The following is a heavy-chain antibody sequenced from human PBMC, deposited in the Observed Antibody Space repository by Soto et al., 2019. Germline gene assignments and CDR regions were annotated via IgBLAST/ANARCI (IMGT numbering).Heavy chain of an antibody. Sequence: PSETLSLTCAVYGGSFSGYYWSWIRQPPGKGLEWIGEINHSGSTNYNPSLKSRVTISVDTSKNQFSLKLSSVTAADTAVYYCARQVMITFGDYYYYGMDVWGQGTTVTVSS. J-gene: IGHJ6*02. CDR1: GGSFSGYY. CDR2: INHSGST. V-gene: IGHV4-34*01. CDR3: ARQVMITFGDYYYYGMDV. D-gene: IGHD3-16*01.